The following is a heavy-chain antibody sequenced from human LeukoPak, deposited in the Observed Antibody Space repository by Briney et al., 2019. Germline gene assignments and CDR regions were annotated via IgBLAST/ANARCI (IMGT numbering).Heavy chain of an antibody. D-gene: IGHD3-10*01. J-gene: IGHJ4*02. CDR1: GGSISSSSYY. V-gene: IGHV4-39*01. Sequence: KPSETLSLTCTVSGGSISSSSYYWGWIRQPAGEGLEWIGSIYYTGSTYYNPSLKSRVTISVDTSKKRFSLKLGSVAAADTAVYYCATTRPMVRDYYFDYWGQGTLVTVSS. CDR2: IYYTGST. CDR3: ATTRPMVRDYYFDY.